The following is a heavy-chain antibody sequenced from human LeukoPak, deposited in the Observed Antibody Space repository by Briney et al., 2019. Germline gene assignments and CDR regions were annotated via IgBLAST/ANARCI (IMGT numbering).Heavy chain of an antibody. Sequence: SVKVSCKTSGGTFNNSAISWVRQAPGQGLEWLGGIMPLFGTAGYAQKFQGRVTITKDESTRTVYLELTCLTSYDTAVYYCARDVHGDYGSGWFDPWGQGTLVSVSS. V-gene: IGHV1-69*05. CDR3: ARDVHGDYGSGWFDP. CDR1: GGTFNNSA. J-gene: IGHJ5*02. CDR2: IMPLFGTA. D-gene: IGHD4-17*01.